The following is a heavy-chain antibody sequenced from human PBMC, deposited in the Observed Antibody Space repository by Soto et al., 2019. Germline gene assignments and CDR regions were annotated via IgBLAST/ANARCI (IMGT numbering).Heavy chain of an antibody. CDR1: GFSVGDNY. J-gene: IGHJ6*02. V-gene: IGHV3-11*06. D-gene: IGHD3-16*01. CDR3: ARSSGRRHVFTFDYGLDV. Sequence: PGGSLRLSCAASGFSVGDNYMTWIRQAPGKGLEWLSYSSSSGGYTNYADFVKGRFTISRDNAKNSLYLQMDSLRAEDTAVYFCARSSGRRHVFTFDYGLDVWGQGTTVTVSS. CDR2: SSSSGGYT.